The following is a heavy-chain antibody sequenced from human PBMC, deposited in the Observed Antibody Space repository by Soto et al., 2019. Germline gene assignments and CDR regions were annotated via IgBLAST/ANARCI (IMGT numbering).Heavy chain of an antibody. J-gene: IGHJ6*02. CDR2: IFSNDEK. V-gene: IGHV2-26*01. CDR1: GFSLSNARMG. CDR3: ARINFWSGYYPGGMDA. Sequence: SGPTLVNPTETLTLTCTVSGFSLSNARMGVSWIRQPPGKALEWLAHIFSNDEKSYSTSLKSRLTISKDTSKSQVVLTMTNMDPVDTATYYCARINFWSGYYPGGMDAWGQGTTVTVSS. D-gene: IGHD3-3*01.